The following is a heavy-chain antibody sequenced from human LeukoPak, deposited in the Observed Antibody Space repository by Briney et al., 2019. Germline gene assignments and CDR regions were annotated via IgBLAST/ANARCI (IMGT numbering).Heavy chain of an antibody. Sequence: GSSVKVSCKASGGTFSSYAISWVRQAPGQGLEWMGGIIPIFGTANYAQKLQGRVTMTTDTSTSTAYMELRSLRSDDTAVYYCARGSSYGFSMGYWGQGTLVTVSS. CDR1: GGTFSSYA. J-gene: IGHJ4*02. D-gene: IGHD3-16*01. CDR3: ARGSSYGFSMGY. V-gene: IGHV1-69*05. CDR2: IIPIFGTA.